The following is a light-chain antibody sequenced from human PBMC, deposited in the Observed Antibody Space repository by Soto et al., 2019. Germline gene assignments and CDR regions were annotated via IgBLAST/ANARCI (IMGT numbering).Light chain of an antibody. CDR3: QQSYSTPRLFT. V-gene: IGKV1-39*01. CDR2: AAS. CDR1: QSISRY. Sequence: DIQMTQSPSSLSASVGDRVTITCRASQSISRYLNWYQQKPGKAPKLLIYAASSLQSGVPSRFSGSGSGTDFTLTISSLQHVDSATYYCQQSYSTPRLFTFGQGTNLEI. J-gene: IGKJ2*01.